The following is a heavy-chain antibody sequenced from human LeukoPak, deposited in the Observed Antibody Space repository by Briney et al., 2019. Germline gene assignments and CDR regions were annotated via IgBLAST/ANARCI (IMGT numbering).Heavy chain of an antibody. Sequence: SETLSLTCAVYGGSFSGYYWSWIRQPPGKGLEWIGEINHSGSTNYNPSLKSRVTISVDKSKNQFSLKLSSVTAADTAVYYCARGSSPLDYWGQGTLVTVSS. CDR3: ARGSSPLDY. V-gene: IGHV4-34*01. J-gene: IGHJ4*02. D-gene: IGHD6-19*01. CDR2: INHSGST. CDR1: GGSFSGYY.